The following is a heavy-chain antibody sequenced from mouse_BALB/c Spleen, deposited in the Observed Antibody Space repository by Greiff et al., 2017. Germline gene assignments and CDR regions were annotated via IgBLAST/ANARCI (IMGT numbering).Heavy chain of an antibody. CDR2: ISDGGSYT. J-gene: IGHJ4*01. Sequence: DVQLVESGGGLVKPGGSLKLSCAASGFTFSDYYMYWVRQTPEKRLEWVATISDGGSYTYYPDSVKGRFTISRDNAKNNLYLQMSSLKSEDTAMYYCARGGNRYYYAMDYWGQGTSVTVSS. V-gene: IGHV5-4*02. CDR1: GFTFSDYY. D-gene: IGHD2-1*01. CDR3: ARGGNRYYYAMDY.